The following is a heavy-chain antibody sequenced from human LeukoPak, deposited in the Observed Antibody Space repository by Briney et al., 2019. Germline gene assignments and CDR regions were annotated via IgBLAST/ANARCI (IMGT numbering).Heavy chain of an antibody. CDR1: GGSLNGYY. V-gene: IGHV4-59*01. CDR3: ARATVRATGWECAFDI. J-gene: IGHJ3*02. Sequence: ASETLSLTCTVSGGSLNGYYWSWIRQPPGKGLEWIGHMSYSGSYDYNPSLKSRVGISVDTSKNQFSLHLSSLTAADTAVYYCARATVRATGWECAFDIWGQGTIVTVSS. D-gene: IGHD1-26*01. CDR2: MSYSGSY.